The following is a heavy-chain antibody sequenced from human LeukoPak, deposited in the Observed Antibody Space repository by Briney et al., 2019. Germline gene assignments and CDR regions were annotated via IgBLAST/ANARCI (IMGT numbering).Heavy chain of an antibody. J-gene: IGHJ6*03. D-gene: IGHD1-26*01. Sequence: ASVKVSCKASGYTFTSYDINWVRQATGQGLEWMGWMNPNSGNTGYAQKFQGRVTMTRNTSISTAYMELSSLKSEGTAVYYCARGGGGATTYYYYMDVWGKGTTVTVSS. V-gene: IGHV1-8*01. CDR3: ARGGGGATTYYYYMDV. CDR1: GYTFTSYD. CDR2: MNPNSGNT.